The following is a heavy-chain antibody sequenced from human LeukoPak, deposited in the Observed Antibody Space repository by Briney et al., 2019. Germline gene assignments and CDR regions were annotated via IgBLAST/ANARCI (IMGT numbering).Heavy chain of an antibody. V-gene: IGHV4-34*01. CDR3: ARVYINYYGMDV. J-gene: IGHJ6*02. CDR2: INHSGST. D-gene: IGHD4-11*01. CDR1: GGSFSGYY. Sequence: SETLSLTCAVYGGSFSGYYWSWIRQPPGKGLEWIGEINHSGSTNYNPSLKSRVTISVDTSKNQFSPKLSSVTAADTAVYYCARVYINYYGMDVWGQGTTVTVSS.